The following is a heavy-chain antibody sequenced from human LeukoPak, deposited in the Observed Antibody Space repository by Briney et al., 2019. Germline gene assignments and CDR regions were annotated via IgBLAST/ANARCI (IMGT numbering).Heavy chain of an antibody. CDR2: ISGSDAGT. J-gene: IGHJ4*02. CDR1: GFTFNNYA. D-gene: IGHD3-22*01. V-gene: IGHV3-23*01. CDR3: AKDTLNYYDSSGYYSYFDS. Sequence: GGSLRLSCAASGFTFNNYAMSWVRQAPGKGLEWVSAISGSDAGTYYADSVKGRFTISRDNSKNTLYLQMNSLRAEDAAVYYCAKDTLNYYDSSGYYSYFDSWGQGTLVTVSS.